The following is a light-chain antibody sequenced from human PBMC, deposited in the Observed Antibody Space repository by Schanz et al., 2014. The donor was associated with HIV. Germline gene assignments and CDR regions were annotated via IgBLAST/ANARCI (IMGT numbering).Light chain of an antibody. V-gene: IGLV2-8*01. Sequence: QSALTQPPAASGSPGQSVTISCTEASGDVSVHNYVSWYQQHPGKAPKLIIFDVSERPSAVPDRFSGSKSGNTASLAISGLQTEDEADYYCSSLTTSSTLYVFGTGTKVTVL. J-gene: IGLJ1*01. CDR1: SGDVSVHNY. CDR2: DVS. CDR3: SSLTTSSTLYV.